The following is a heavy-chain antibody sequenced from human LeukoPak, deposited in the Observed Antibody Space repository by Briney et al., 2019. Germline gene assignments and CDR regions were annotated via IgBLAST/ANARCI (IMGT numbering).Heavy chain of an antibody. J-gene: IGHJ3*02. CDR3: ARERDGYTHDAFDI. Sequence: GGSLRLSCAASGFTFSSYTMNWVRQAPGKGLEWVSSISTSSIYIYYADSVKGRFTISRDNAKNSLYVQMNSLRAEDTAVYYCARERDGYTHDAFDIWGQGTMVTVSS. D-gene: IGHD5-24*01. CDR2: ISTSSIYI. V-gene: IGHV3-21*01. CDR1: GFTFSSYT.